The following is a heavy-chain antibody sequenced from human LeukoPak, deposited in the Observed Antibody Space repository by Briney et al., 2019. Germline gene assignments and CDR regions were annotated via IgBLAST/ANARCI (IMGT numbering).Heavy chain of an antibody. CDR3: ARAGPSSGWYYYYYGMDV. D-gene: IGHD6-19*01. CDR2: ISAYNGNT. Sequence: ASVKVSCKASGYTFTSYGISWVRQAPGQGLEWMGWISAYNGNTNYAQKLQGRVAMTTDTSTSTAYMELRSLRSDDTAVYYCARAGPSSGWYYYYYGMDVWGQGTTVTVS. V-gene: IGHV1-18*01. J-gene: IGHJ6*02. CDR1: GYTFTSYG.